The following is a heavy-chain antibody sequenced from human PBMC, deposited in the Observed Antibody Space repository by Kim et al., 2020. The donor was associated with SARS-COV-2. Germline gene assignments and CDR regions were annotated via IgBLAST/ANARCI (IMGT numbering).Heavy chain of an antibody. CDR3: TSLYEGEWLLDDY. Sequence: YAASVKGRFTISRDDSKSIAYLQMNSLKTEDTAVYYCTSLYEGEWLLDDYWGQGTLVTVSS. D-gene: IGHD3-3*01. V-gene: IGHV3-49*02. J-gene: IGHJ4*02.